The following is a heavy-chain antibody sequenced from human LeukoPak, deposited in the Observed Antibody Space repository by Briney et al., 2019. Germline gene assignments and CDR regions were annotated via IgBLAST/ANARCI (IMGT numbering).Heavy chain of an antibody. Sequence: SETLSLTCTVSGGSISSSSYYWGWIRQPPGKGLEWIESIYYSGSTYYNPSLKSRVTISVDTSKNQFSLKLSSVTAADTAVYYCARESPRWLENGRDDYWGQGTLVTVSS. CDR3: ARESPRWLENGRDDY. V-gene: IGHV4-39*07. J-gene: IGHJ4*02. CDR1: GGSISSSSYY. CDR2: IYYSGST. D-gene: IGHD5-24*01.